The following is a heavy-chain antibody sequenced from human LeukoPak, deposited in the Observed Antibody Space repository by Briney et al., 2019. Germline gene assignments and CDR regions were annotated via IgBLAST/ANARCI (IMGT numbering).Heavy chain of an antibody. D-gene: IGHD3-16*01. CDR1: GYTFTGYY. Sequence: GASVKVSCKASGYTFTGYYKHWVRQAPGQGLEWMGWINPNSGGTNYAQKFQGRVTMTRDMSISTAYMELSRLISDDTAVYYCARDLVWARYYGMDVWGQGTTVTVSS. CDR2: INPNSGGT. V-gene: IGHV1-2*02. J-gene: IGHJ6*02. CDR3: ARDLVWARYYGMDV.